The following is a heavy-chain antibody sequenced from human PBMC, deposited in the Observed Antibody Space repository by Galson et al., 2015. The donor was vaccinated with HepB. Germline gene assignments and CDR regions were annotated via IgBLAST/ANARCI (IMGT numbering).Heavy chain of an antibody. V-gene: IGHV3-74*01. Sequence: SLRLSCAASGFNFNNHWMHRVRQVPGRGLVWVSFINTDGSRTHYADSVRGRFTISRDNAKNTLYLQMNSLRVEDTAVYYCAKDLTWGASDYWGQGALVTVSS. CDR3: AKDLTWGASDY. CDR1: GFNFNNHW. D-gene: IGHD1-26*01. J-gene: IGHJ4*02. CDR2: INTDGSRT.